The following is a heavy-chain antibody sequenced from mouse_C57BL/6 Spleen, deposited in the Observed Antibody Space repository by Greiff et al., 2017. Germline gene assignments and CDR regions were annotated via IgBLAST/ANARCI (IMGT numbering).Heavy chain of an antibody. D-gene: IGHD2-1*01. J-gene: IGHJ1*03. CDR2: INPSSGYT. Sequence: QVQLKQSGAELARPGASVKMSCKASGYTFTSYTMHWVKQRPGQGLEWIGYINPSSGYTKYNQKFKDKATLTADKSSSTAYMQLSSLTSEDSAVYYCARRGNLSWYFDVWGTGTTVTVSS. CDR3: ARRGNLSWYFDV. V-gene: IGHV1-4*01. CDR1: GYTFTSYT.